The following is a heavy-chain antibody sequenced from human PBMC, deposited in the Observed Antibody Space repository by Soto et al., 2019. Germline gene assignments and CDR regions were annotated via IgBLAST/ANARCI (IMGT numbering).Heavy chain of an antibody. CDR2: ISGSGGST. V-gene: IGHV3-23*01. CDR1: GFSFSSYA. D-gene: IGHD2-15*01. J-gene: IGHJ5*02. CDR3: AKDRCSGGSCYTAWFDP. Sequence: GGSLRLSCAASGFSFSSYAMNWVRQAPGKGLEWVSVISGSGGSTYYADSVRGRFTLSRDNSKNTLYLQMSSLRAEDTAIYYCAKDRCSGGSCYTAWFDPWGQGTLVTVS.